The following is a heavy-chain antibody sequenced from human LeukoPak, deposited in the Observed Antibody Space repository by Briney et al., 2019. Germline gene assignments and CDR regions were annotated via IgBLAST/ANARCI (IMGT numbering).Heavy chain of an antibody. D-gene: IGHD6-13*01. CDR3: ARRKGYSSSWYYFDY. V-gene: IGHV4-59*08. Sequence: PSETLSLTCTVSGGSISSYYWSWIRQPPGKGLEWIGYIYYSGSTNYNPSLKSRVTISVDTSKNQFSLKLNSVTAADTAVYYCARRKGYSSSWYYFDYWGQGTLVTVSS. J-gene: IGHJ4*02. CDR1: GGSISSYY. CDR2: IYYSGST.